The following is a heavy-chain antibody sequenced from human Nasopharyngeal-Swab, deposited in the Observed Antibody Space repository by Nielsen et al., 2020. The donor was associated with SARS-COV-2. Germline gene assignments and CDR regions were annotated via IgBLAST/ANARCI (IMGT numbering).Heavy chain of an antibody. CDR1: GGTFSSYA. CDR2: IIPIFGTA. V-gene: IGHV1-69*13. CDR3: ARRPTTVTTWWFDP. Sequence: SVKVSCKASGGTFSSYAIGWVRQAPGQGLEWMGGIIPIFGTANYAQKFQGRVTITADESTSTAYMELSSLRSEDTAVYYCARRPTTVTTWWFDPWGQGTLVTVSS. J-gene: IGHJ5*02. D-gene: IGHD4-11*01.